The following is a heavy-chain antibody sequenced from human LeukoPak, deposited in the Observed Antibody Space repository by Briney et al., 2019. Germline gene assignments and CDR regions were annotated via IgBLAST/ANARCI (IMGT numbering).Heavy chain of an antibody. CDR2: ISAYNGNT. CDR3: ARDHHVGRSGYGSKSDY. V-gene: IGHV1-18*01. Sequence: ASVKVSCKASGYTFTSYGISWVRQAPGQGLEWMGWISAYNGNTNYAQKLQGRVTMTTDTSTSKAYMELRSLRSDDTAVYYCARDHHVGRSGYGSKSDYWGQGTLVTVSS. J-gene: IGHJ4*02. CDR1: GYTFTSYG. D-gene: IGHD5-12*01.